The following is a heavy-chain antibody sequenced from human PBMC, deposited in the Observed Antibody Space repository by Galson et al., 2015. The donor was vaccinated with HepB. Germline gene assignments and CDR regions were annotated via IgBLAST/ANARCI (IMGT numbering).Heavy chain of an antibody. Sequence: ETLSLTCTVSGGSISSSSYYWGWIRQPPGKGLEWIGSIYYSGSTYYNPSLKSRVTISVDTSKNQFSLKLSSVTAADTAVYYCARDAVVVVVAATWYFDLWGRGTLVTVSS. D-gene: IGHD2-15*01. CDR1: GGSISSSSYY. CDR2: IYYSGST. J-gene: IGHJ2*01. CDR3: ARDAVVVVVAATWYFDL. V-gene: IGHV4-39*07.